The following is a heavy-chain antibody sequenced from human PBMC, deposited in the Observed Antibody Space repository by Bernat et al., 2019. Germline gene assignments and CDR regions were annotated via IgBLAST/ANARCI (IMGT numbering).Heavy chain of an antibody. CDR1: GFTFSSYS. D-gene: IGHD3-10*01. V-gene: IGHV3-48*02. CDR2: ISSSSSTI. CDR3: ARDRRSPPINWFDP. Sequence: EVQLVESGGGVVQPGRSLRLSCAASGFTFSSYSMNWVRQAPGKGLEWVSYISSSSSTIYYADSVKGRFTISRDNAKNSLYLQMNSLRDEDTAVYYCARDRRSPPINWFDPWGQGTLVTVSS. J-gene: IGHJ5*02.